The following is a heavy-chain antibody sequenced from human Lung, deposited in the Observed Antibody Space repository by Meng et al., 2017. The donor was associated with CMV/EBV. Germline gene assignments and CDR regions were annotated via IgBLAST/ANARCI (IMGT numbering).Heavy chain of an antibody. J-gene: IGHJ6*02. D-gene: IGHD3-3*01. CDR1: GFTSSSYW. Sequence: SLRLXCAASGFTSSSYWMHWVRQAPGKGLVWVSRINSDGSSTSYADSVKGRFTMSRDNAKNTLYLQMNSLRAEDTSVYYCARVFDYDFWSGYYTNGMDVWGQGXTVTVSS. V-gene: IGHV3-74*01. CDR3: ARVFDYDFWSGYYTNGMDV. CDR2: INSDGSST.